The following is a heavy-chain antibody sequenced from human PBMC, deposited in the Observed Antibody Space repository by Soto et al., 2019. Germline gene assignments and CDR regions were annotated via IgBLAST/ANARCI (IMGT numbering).Heavy chain of an antibody. Sequence: QVPLVESGGGVVQPGRSLRLSCAASGFTFSSYAMHWVRQAPGKGLEWVAVISYDGSNKYYADSVKGRFTISRDNSKNTLDLQKNSLRAEDTAVYYYARGPIIRNPVDCWGQGTLVTVSS. CDR2: ISYDGSNK. V-gene: IGHV3-30-3*01. CDR1: GFTFSSYA. J-gene: IGHJ4*02. CDR3: ARGPIIRNPVDC. D-gene: IGHD3-10*01.